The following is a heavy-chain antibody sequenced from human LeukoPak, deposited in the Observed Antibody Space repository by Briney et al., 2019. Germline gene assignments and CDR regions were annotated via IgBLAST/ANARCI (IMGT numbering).Heavy chain of an antibody. V-gene: IGHV1-2*02. J-gene: IGHJ4*02. CDR3: TRDYTIFGVVPEYYFDY. Sequence: ASVKVSCKASGYTFTGYYMRWARQAPGQGLEWMGWINPNSGGTNYAQKFQGRVTMTRDTSISTAYMELSRLRSDDTAVYYCTRDYTIFGVVPEYYFDYWGQGTLVTVSS. CDR2: INPNSGGT. CDR1: GYTFTGYY. D-gene: IGHD3-3*01.